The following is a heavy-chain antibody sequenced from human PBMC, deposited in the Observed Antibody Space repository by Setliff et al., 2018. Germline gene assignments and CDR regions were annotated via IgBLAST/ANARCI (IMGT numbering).Heavy chain of an antibody. J-gene: IGHJ5*02. D-gene: IGHD3-3*01. V-gene: IGHV4-38-2*01. Sequence: SETLSLTCAVSGYSINSDCFWGWIRQPPGKGLEWIGTISHSGSTSYNSSLKSRVTMSADTSKNQFFLKLSSVTAADTAVYYCVRGFTIFGVVKLERWFDPWGQGTLVTVSS. CDR1: GYSINSDCF. CDR3: VRGFTIFGVVKLERWFDP. CDR2: ISHSGST.